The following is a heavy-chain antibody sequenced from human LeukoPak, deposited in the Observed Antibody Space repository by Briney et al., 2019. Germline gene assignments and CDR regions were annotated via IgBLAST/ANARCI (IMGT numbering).Heavy chain of an antibody. CDR1: GYTFTGYY. J-gene: IGHJ3*02. Sequence: GASVKVSCKASGYTFTGYYMHWVRQAPGQGLEWMGWINPNSGGTNYAQKFQGRVTMTRDTSISTAYMELSRLRSDDTAVYYCAEYYYDSSGNSGVAFDIWGRGTMVTVSS. V-gene: IGHV1-2*02. CDR2: INPNSGGT. CDR3: AEYYYDSSGNSGVAFDI. D-gene: IGHD3-22*01.